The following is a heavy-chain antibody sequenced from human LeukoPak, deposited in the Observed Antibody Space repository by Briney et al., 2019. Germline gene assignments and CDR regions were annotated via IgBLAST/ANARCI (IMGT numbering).Heavy chain of an antibody. Sequence: PGGSLRLSCAASGFTFSSYAMSWVRQAPGKGLEWVSAISGSGGCTYYADSVKGRFTISRDNSKNTLYLQMNSLRAEDTAVYYCAKTPLTGPNTGYFDYWGQGTLVTVSS. V-gene: IGHV3-23*01. CDR1: GFTFSSYA. D-gene: IGHD3-9*01. J-gene: IGHJ4*02. CDR3: AKTPLTGPNTGYFDY. CDR2: ISGSGGCT.